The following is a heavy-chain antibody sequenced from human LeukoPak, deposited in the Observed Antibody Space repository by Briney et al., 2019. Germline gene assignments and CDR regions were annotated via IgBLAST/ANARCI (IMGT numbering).Heavy chain of an antibody. CDR3: ANRPRGYYLDPCAF. CDR2: ISGSGGST. V-gene: IGHV3-23*01. CDR1: GFTLSDYS. J-gene: IGHJ4*02. D-gene: IGHD2-15*01. Sequence: GGSLRLSCPASGFTLSDYSMQWVRQAPGKGLEWVSGISGSGGSTYYADSVKGRFTISRDNSKNRLYLQMNSLRAEDTAVDYWANRPRGYYLDPCAFWGQGTLVTVSS.